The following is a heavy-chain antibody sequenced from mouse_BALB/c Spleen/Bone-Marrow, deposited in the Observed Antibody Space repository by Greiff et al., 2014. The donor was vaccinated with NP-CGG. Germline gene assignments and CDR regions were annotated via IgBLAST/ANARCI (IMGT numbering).Heavy chain of an antibody. V-gene: IGHV1-14*01. D-gene: IGHD4-1*02. Sequence: EVQLQQSGPELVKPGASVKMSCKASGYTFTSYVMHWVKQKPGQGLEWIGYINPYNDGTKYNEKFKGKATLTSDKSSSTAYMELSSLTSEDLAVYYCASHNWDYAMDYWGQGTSVTVSS. CDR2: INPYNDGT. CDR3: ASHNWDYAMDY. CDR1: GYTFTSYV. J-gene: IGHJ4*01.